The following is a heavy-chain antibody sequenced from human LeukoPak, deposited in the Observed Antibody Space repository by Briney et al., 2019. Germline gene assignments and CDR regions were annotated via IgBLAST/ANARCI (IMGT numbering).Heavy chain of an antibody. V-gene: IGHV3-23*01. J-gene: IGHJ5*02. D-gene: IGHD6-25*01. CDR2: IRGSGTT. CDR1: GSTFSSCA. CDR3: AKSGSGLDP. Sequence: GGSLRLSCAASGSTFSSCAMSWVRPAPGKGLEWVSVIRGSGTTDYADSVKGRFTISRDNSKNTLYLQMNSLRAEDTAVYYCAKSGSGLDPWGQGTLVTVSS.